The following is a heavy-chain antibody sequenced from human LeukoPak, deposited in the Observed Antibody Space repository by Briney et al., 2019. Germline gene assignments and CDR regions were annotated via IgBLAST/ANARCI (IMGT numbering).Heavy chain of an antibody. CDR2: INHSGST. Sequence: KPSETLSLTCAVYGGSFSGYYWSWIRQPPGKGLEWIGEINHSGSTNYNPSLKSRVTISVDTSKNQFSLKLSSVTAADTAVYYCARDDTPTPSRYCSGGSCYPHYYYYGMDVWAKGPRSPSP. D-gene: IGHD2-15*01. V-gene: IGHV4-34*01. J-gene: IGHJ6*02. CDR3: ARDDTPTPSRYCSGGSCYPHYYYYGMDV. CDR1: GGSFSGYY.